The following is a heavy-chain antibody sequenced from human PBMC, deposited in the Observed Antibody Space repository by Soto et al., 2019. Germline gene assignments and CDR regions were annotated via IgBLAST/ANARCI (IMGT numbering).Heavy chain of an antibody. CDR3: ARDPARELAAAGQFDY. D-gene: IGHD6-13*01. J-gene: IGHJ4*02. V-gene: IGHV4-31*03. CDR1: GGSISSGGYY. CDR2: IYYSGST. Sequence: QVQLQESGPGLVKPSQTLSLTCTVSGGSISSGGYYWSWIRQHPGKGLEWIGYIYYSGSTYYNPSLKIRVTISVDTSKNQFSLKLSSVTAADTAVYYCARDPARELAAAGQFDYWGQGTLVTVSS.